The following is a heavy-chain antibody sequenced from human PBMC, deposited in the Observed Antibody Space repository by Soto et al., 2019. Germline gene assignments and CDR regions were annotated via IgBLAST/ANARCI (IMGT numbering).Heavy chain of an antibody. Sequence: SSETLSLTCTVSGGSISSSSSYWGWIRQPPGKGLEWIGSVNYSGSTYYNPSLKSRITISVDTSKNQFSLKLNSVTAADTAVYFCAKTGFWSGYRGADYWGQGTLVTVSS. J-gene: IGHJ4*02. V-gene: IGHV4-39*01. CDR3: AKTGFWSGYRGADY. D-gene: IGHD3-3*01. CDR2: VNYSGST. CDR1: GGSISSSSSY.